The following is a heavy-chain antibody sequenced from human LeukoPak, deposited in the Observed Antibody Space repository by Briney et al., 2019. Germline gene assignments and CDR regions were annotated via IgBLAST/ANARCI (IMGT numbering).Heavy chain of an antibody. Sequence: AWSVRLSCAASGFTFSSYWMSWVRQAPGKGLEWVANIKQDGSEKYYVDSVKGRFTISRDNAKNSLYLQMNSLRAEDTAVYYCARGHYYDFSWGAFDIWGQGTMVSVSS. J-gene: IGHJ3*02. CDR2: IKQDGSEK. D-gene: IGHD3-3*01. V-gene: IGHV3-7*01. CDR1: GFTFSSYW. CDR3: ARGHYYDFSWGAFDI.